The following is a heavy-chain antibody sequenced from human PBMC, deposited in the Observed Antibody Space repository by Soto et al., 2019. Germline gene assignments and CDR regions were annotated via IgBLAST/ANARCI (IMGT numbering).Heavy chain of an antibody. J-gene: IGHJ3*02. CDR1: GESLSGYY. CDR2: INHSGST. Sequence: ASETLSLTCAVYGESLSGYYCSWIRQPPGKGLEWIGEINHSGSTNYNPSLKSRVTISVDTSKNQFSLKLSSVTAADTAVYYCARGIYGYAFDIRGQGTMVTVSS. V-gene: IGHV4-34*01. CDR3: ARGIYGYAFDI. D-gene: IGHD4-17*01.